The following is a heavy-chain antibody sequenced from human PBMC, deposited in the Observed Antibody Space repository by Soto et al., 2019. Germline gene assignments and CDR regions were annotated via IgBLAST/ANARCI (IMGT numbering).Heavy chain of an antibody. J-gene: IGHJ4*02. CDR1: RFTFTSYA. D-gene: IGHD1-26*01. V-gene: IGHV3-23*01. CDR2: ISASGGAT. CDR3: AKDVEGGSLFRGAFDY. Sequence: PGGSLRLSCVASRFTFTSYAMSWVRQAPGKGLEWVAAISASGGATIHADSVKGRLTISRDNSKNTLYLQMNSLRAEDTAVYYCAKDVEGGSLFRGAFDYWGQGTKVTVYS.